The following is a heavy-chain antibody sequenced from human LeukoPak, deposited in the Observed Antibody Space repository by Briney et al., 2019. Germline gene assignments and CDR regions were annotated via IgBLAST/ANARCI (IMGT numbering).Heavy chain of an antibody. CDR2: INPNSGGT. CDR3: ARDALDLWSGCPTQGDYFDY. Sequence: ASVKVSCKASGYTFTGYYMHWVRQAPGQGLEWMGWINPNSGGTNYAQKFQGRVTMTRDTSISTAYMELSRLRSDDTAVYYCARDALDLWSGCPTQGDYFDYWGQGTLVTVSS. D-gene: IGHD3-3*01. J-gene: IGHJ4*02. V-gene: IGHV1-2*02. CDR1: GYTFTGYY.